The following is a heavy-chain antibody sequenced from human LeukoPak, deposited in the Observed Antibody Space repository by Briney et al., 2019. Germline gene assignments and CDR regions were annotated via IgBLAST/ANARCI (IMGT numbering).Heavy chain of an antibody. CDR1: GFILKNHW. D-gene: IGHD6-19*01. CDR3: ASQGYRSGK. CDR2: IQRDGSEK. J-gene: IGHJ4*02. Sequence: PGGSLRLSCEASGFILKNHWMTWVRQAPGKGLEWVASIQRDGSEKYYVESVKGRFTISRDNAKNSLYLQMNSLRAEDTAVYYCASQGYRSGKWGQGTLVTVSS. V-gene: IGHV3-7*01.